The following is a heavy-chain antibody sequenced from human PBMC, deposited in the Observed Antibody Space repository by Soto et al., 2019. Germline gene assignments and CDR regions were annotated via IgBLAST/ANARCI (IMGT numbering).Heavy chain of an antibody. CDR3: AHRPGLRQQLVLAFDY. CDR2: IYWDDDK. D-gene: IGHD6-13*01. J-gene: IGHJ4*02. Sequence: QITLKESGPTLVKPTQTLTLTCTFSGFSLSTSGVGVGWIRQPPGKALEWLALIYWDDDKRYSPSLKSRLTTTKDTSKNQVVLTMTNMDPVDTATYYCAHRPGLRQQLVLAFDYWGQGTLVTVSS. V-gene: IGHV2-5*02. CDR1: GFSLSTSGVG.